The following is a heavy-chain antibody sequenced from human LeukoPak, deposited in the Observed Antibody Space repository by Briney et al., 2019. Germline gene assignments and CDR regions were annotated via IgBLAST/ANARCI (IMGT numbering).Heavy chain of an antibody. V-gene: IGHV1-69*02. CDR2: IIPILGIA. CDR3: ARTGQVVDIVAQQKTDIANSPLDI. Sequence: SVKVSCKASGYTFTDYYIHWVRQAPGQGLEWMGRIIPILGIANYAQKFQGRVTITADKSTSTAYMELSSLRSEDTAVYYCARTGQVVDIVAQQKTDIANSPLDIWGQGTMVTVSS. D-gene: IGHD2-2*03. J-gene: IGHJ3*02. CDR1: GYTFTDYY.